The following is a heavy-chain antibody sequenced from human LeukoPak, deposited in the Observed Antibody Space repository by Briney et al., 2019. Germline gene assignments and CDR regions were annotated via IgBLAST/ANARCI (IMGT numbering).Heavy chain of an antibody. CDR2: IYYSGST. V-gene: IGHV4-59*01. D-gene: IGHD6-19*01. Sequence: SEALSLTCTVSGGSISSYYWSWIRQPPGKGLEWIGYIYYSGSTNYNPSLKSRVTISVDTSKNQFSLKLSSVTAADTAVYYCARDLTAVAGTGGFDPWGQGTLVTVSS. J-gene: IGHJ5*02. CDR1: GGSISSYY. CDR3: ARDLTAVAGTGGFDP.